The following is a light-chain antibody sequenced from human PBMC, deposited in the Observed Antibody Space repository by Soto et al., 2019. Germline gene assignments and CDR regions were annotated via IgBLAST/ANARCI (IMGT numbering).Light chain of an antibody. J-gene: IGLJ1*01. Sequence: QSALTQPASVSGSPGQSITISCTGTSSDVGGYNYVSWYQQHPGKAPKLMIYEVCNRPSGVSNRFSGSKSGNTASLTISGLQAEDEADYYCSSYTSSSTRVFGTGTKLTVL. CDR1: SSDVGGYNY. CDR3: SSYTSSSTRV. CDR2: EVC. V-gene: IGLV2-14*01.